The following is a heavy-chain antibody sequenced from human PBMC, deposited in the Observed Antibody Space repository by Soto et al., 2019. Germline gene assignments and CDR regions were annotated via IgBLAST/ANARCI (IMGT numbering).Heavy chain of an antibody. CDR3: ARGYYYDSSGYSDWYFDL. Sequence: ASVKVSCKASGYTFTSYGIRWVLQAPGQGLEWMGWISAYNGNTNYAQKLQGRVTMTTDTSTSTAYMELRSLRSDDTAVYYCARGYYYDSSGYSDWYFDLGGGGTLVTVSS. V-gene: IGHV1-18*01. D-gene: IGHD3-22*01. CDR2: ISAYNGNT. J-gene: IGHJ2*01. CDR1: GYTFTSYG.